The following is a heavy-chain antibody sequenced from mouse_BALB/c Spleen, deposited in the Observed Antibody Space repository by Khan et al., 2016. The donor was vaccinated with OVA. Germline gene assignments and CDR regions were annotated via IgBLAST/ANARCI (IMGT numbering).Heavy chain of an antibody. CDR1: GYTFTDYA. V-gene: IGHV1S137*01. Sequence: QVQLQQSGPELVRPGVSVKISCKGSGYTFTDYAMHWVKQSHAKNLEWIGLISTYSGNTNYNQKFKGKATMTVDKSSSTAYMELARLTSEDSAIYYCARPAYDGYYDYWGQGTTLTVSS. D-gene: IGHD2-3*01. J-gene: IGHJ2*01. CDR2: ISTYSGNT. CDR3: ARPAYDGYYDY.